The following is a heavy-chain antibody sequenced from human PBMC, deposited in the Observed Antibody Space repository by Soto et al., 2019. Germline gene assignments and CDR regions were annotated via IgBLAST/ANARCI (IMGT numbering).Heavy chain of an antibody. CDR2: MNPNSGNT. CDR3: ARALDFWSGYSYTFDYYYYMDV. D-gene: IGHD3-3*01. CDR1: GYTFTSYD. V-gene: IGHV1-8*01. J-gene: IGHJ6*03. Sequence: ASVKVSCKASGYTFTSYDINWVRQATGQGLEWMGWMNPNSGNTGYAQKFQGRVTMTRDTSISTAYMELSSLRSEDMAVYYCARALDFWSGYSYTFDYYYYMDVWGKGTTVTVSS.